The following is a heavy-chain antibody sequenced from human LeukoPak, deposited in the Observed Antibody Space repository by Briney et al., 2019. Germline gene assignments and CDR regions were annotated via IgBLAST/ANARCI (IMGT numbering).Heavy chain of an antibody. CDR3: VRDCRGWGSDMSHS. V-gene: IGHV3-7*01. CDR2: IKHDGAVT. CDR1: GFTFSNHW. J-gene: IGHJ4*02. D-gene: IGHD2-21*01. Sequence: PGGSLRLPCVASGFTFSNHWMYWVRQTEKGLAWVAYIKHDGAVTVYVDSVKGRFTISRDNAKNSLYLQMNKLRADDAAVYHWVRDCRGWGSDMSHSWGQGTLVTVSS.